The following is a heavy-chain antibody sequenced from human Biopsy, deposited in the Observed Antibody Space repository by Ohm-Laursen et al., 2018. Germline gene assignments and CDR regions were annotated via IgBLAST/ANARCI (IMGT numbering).Heavy chain of an antibody. V-gene: IGHV1-69*04. J-gene: IGHJ6*02. CDR1: GDTFSRSA. D-gene: IGHD3-10*01. CDR2: IIPIVGIT. CDR3: ARGGSGSGYYGMDV. Sequence: SSEKVSCKASGDTFSRSAFFWVRQAPGQGLVYLGKIIPIVGITNHAQTFQGRITLTADKSTFMVYMELSRLRSDDTAIYYCARGGSGSGYYGMDVWGQGATVSVSS.